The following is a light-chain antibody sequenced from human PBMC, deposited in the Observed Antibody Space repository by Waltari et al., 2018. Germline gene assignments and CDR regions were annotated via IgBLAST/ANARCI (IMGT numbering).Light chain of an antibody. CDR3: MQALQTPT. V-gene: IGKV2-28*01. Sequence: EIVMTQSPLSLPVTPGEPASISCRSSQSLLNSKGYNSLDWYLQKPGQSPQLLIYSGSVRASGVPDRCSGSGSGTHFTLTISRVEAEDVGVYYCMQALQTPTFGGGTKVEIK. CDR1: QSLLNSKGYNS. CDR2: SGS. J-gene: IGKJ4*01.